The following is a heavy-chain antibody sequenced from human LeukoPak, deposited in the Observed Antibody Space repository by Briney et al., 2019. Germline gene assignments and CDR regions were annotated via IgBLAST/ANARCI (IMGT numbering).Heavy chain of an antibody. CDR3: ARDDSYYYDSSGYYPPGY. V-gene: IGHV4-39*07. J-gene: IGHJ4*02. Sequence: SETLSLTCTVSGGSISSSSYYWGWIRQPPGKGLEWIGSIYYSGSTYYNPSLKSRVTISVDTSKNQFSLKLSSVTAADTAVYYCARDDSYYYDSSGYYPPGYWGQGTLVTVSS. CDR2: IYYSGST. CDR1: GGSISSSSYY. D-gene: IGHD3-22*01.